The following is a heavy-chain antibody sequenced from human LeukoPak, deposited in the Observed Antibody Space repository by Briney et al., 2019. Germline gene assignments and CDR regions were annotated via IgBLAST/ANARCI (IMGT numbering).Heavy chain of an antibody. CDR1: GYTFTSYG. CDR2: ISTYNGNT. Sequence: ASVKVSCKASGYTFTSYGISWVRQAPGQGLEWMGWISTYNGNTNYAQKLQGRVTMTTDTSTTIAYMELRSLRSDDTAVYYCAGCSGGSCTGYYFGYWGQGTLVTVSS. J-gene: IGHJ4*02. D-gene: IGHD2-15*01. CDR3: AGCSGGSCTGYYFGY. V-gene: IGHV1-18*01.